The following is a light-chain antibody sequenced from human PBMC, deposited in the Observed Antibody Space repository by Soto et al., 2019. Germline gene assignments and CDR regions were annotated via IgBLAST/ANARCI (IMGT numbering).Light chain of an antibody. J-gene: IGLJ2*01. CDR3: ATWESSLSAGV. Sequence: QAVVTQPPSVSAAPGQKVTISCSGGSSNIGNNSVSWYQQLPGTAPKLLIYDNNKRPSGIPDRFSGSKSGTSATLGITGLQTGDEANYYCATWESSLSAGVFGGGTKLTVL. CDR1: SSNIGNNS. CDR2: DNN. V-gene: IGLV1-51*01.